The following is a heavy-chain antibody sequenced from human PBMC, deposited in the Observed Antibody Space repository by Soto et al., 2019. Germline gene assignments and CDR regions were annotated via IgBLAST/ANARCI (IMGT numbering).Heavy chain of an antibody. Sequence: QVQLVESGGGVVQPGRSLRLSCAASGFTFSSYGMHWVRQAPGKGLEWVAVIWYDGSNKYYADSVKGRFTISRDNSKNTLYLQRNSLRAEDTAVYYCARGSSSSWYVPFDYWGQGTLVTVSS. J-gene: IGHJ4*02. V-gene: IGHV3-33*01. CDR2: IWYDGSNK. D-gene: IGHD6-13*01. CDR3: ARGSSSSWYVPFDY. CDR1: GFTFSSYG.